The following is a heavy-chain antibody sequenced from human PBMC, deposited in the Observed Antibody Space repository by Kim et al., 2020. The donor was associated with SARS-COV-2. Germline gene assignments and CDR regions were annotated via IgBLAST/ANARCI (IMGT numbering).Heavy chain of an antibody. Sequence: AAPVKGRVTISRDDSKNTLYLQMNSLKTEDTAVYYCTTDPLGQQLARGVYWGQGTLVTVSS. D-gene: IGHD6-13*01. CDR3: TTDPLGQQLARGVY. V-gene: IGHV3-15*01. J-gene: IGHJ4*02.